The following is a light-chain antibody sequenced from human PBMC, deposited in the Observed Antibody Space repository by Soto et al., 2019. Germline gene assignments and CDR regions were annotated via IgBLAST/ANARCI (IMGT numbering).Light chain of an antibody. CDR1: QSVSGW. Sequence: DIQMTQSPSTLSASVGDTVTVTFRASQSVSGWLAWYQQKPGEAPKLLIYDVSALARGVPSRFSGSGSGTKFTLTIASLQPEDFATYYCQQYETFPGTFGQGTKVDI. CDR3: QQYETFPGT. J-gene: IGKJ1*01. V-gene: IGKV1-5*01. CDR2: DVS.